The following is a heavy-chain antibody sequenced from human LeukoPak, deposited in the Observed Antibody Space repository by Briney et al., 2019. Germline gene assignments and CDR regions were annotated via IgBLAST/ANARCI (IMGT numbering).Heavy chain of an antibody. CDR3: ARSYCSGGSCYSGFDY. V-gene: IGHV3-21*01. J-gene: IGHJ4*02. D-gene: IGHD2-15*01. Sequence: GGSLRLSCAASGFTFSSYSMNWVRQAPGKGREWVSSISSSSSYIYYAESVKGGFTISRDKAKNSLYLQMNSLRAEDTAVYYCARSYCSGGSCYSGFDYWGQGTLVTVSS. CDR2: ISSSSSYI. CDR1: GFTFSSYS.